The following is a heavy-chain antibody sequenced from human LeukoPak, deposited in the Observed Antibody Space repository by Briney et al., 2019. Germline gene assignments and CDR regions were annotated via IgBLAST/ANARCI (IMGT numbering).Heavy chain of an antibody. CDR2: XSYDGSNK. J-gene: IGHJ5*02. Sequence: PGGSLRLSCAASGFTFSSYGMHWVRQAPGKXXXXXXXXSYDGSNKXXXDSVKGRFTISRDNSKNTLYLQMNSLRAEDTAVYYCAKDWGGGIAAAGCFDPWGQGTLVTVSS. D-gene: IGHD6-13*01. CDR3: AKDWGGGIAAAGCFDP. V-gene: IGHV3-30*18. CDR1: GFTFSSYG.